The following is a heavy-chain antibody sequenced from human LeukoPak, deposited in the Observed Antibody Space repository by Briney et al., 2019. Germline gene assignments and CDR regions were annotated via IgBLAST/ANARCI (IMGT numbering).Heavy chain of an antibody. J-gene: IGHJ4*02. CDR3: AKTLYGSGSHAPDY. V-gene: IGHV3-23*01. CDR2: ISGSGGST. Sequence: GGSLRLSCAASGFTFSSYAMSWVRQAPGKGLEWVSAISGSGGSTYYADSVKGRFTISRDNSKNTLYLQMNSLRAEDTAVYYCAKTLYGSGSHAPDYWGQGTLVTVSS. D-gene: IGHD3-10*01. CDR1: GFTFSSYA.